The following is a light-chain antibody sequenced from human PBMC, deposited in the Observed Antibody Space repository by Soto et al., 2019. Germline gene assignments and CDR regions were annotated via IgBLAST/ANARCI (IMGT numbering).Light chain of an antibody. CDR2: AAS. Sequence: DIQMTQSPSSLSAFVGNRVTITCRASQGISNYLAWYQQKPGRVPKLLIYAASTLQSGVPSRFSGSGSGTDFTLTISSLQPEDVATYYCQRFNSDPPTFGQGTKLAIK. V-gene: IGKV1-27*01. CDR3: QRFNSDPPT. J-gene: IGKJ1*01. CDR1: QGISNY.